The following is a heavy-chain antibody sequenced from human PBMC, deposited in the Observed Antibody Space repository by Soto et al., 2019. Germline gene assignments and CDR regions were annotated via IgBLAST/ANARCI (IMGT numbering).Heavy chain of an antibody. V-gene: IGHV1-2*02. CDR1: GYTFTGYY. Sequence: ASVKVSCKASGYTFTGYYMHWVRQAPGQGLEWMGWINPNSGGTNYAQKFQGRVTMTRDTSISTAYMELSRLRSDDTAVYYCARDTPYYRVGFDTWGQGTLVTVSS. CDR2: INPNSGGT. J-gene: IGHJ5*02. D-gene: IGHD3-16*01. CDR3: ARDTPYYRVGFDT.